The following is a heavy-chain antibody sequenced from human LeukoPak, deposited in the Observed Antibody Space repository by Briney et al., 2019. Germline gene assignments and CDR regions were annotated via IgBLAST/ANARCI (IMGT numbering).Heavy chain of an antibody. Sequence: ASVKVSCKASGYTFTGYYLHWVRQAPGQGLEWMGWINPNSGGTNYAQKLQGRVTMTRDTSITTAYLELSRLKSDDTAVYHCARGPSGAAAGYLSGAFLNYWGQGTLVTVSS. V-gene: IGHV1-2*02. J-gene: IGHJ4*02. D-gene: IGHD2-15*01. CDR3: ARGPSGAAAGYLSGAFLNY. CDR2: INPNSGGT. CDR1: GYTFTGYY.